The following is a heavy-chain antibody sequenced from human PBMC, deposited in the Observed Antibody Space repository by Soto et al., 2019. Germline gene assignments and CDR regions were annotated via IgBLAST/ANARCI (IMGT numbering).Heavy chain of an antibody. V-gene: IGHV1-69*08. CDR1: GGTFSSYT. J-gene: IGHJ6*03. D-gene: IGHD3-10*01. CDR3: ARDEGYYGSGRLNPMDV. Sequence: QVQLVQSGAEVKKPGSSVKVSCKASGGTFSSYTISWVRQAPGQGLEWMGRIIPILGIANYAQKFQGRVTITADKSTSTAYMELSSLRSEDTAVYYCARDEGYYGSGRLNPMDVWGKGTTVTVSS. CDR2: IIPILGIA.